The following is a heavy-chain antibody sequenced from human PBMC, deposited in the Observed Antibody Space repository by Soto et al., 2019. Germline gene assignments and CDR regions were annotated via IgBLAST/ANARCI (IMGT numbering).Heavy chain of an antibody. CDR3: ARGLYSYGQVDAFDI. CDR1: GYTFTTYD. Sequence: ASVKVSCKASGYTFTTYDINWVRQATGQGPEWMGWMNPSSGRTGYAQKFQGRVTMTRNTSISTAYMELSSLRSEDTAVYYCARGLYSYGQVDAFDIWGQGTMVTVSS. D-gene: IGHD5-18*01. CDR2: MNPSSGRT. V-gene: IGHV1-8*01. J-gene: IGHJ3*02.